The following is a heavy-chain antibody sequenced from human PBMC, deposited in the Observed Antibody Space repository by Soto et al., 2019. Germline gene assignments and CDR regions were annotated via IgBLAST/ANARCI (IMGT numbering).Heavy chain of an antibody. V-gene: IGHV1-24*01. J-gene: IGHJ4*02. D-gene: IGHD3-3*01. CDR1: GYTLTELS. CDR3: ATYPLSTIFGVVIFFDY. Sequence: GASVKVSCKVSGYTLTELSMHWVRQAPGKGLEWMGGFDPEDGETIYAQKFQGRVTMTEDTSTDTAYMELSSLRSEDTAVYYCATYPLSTIFGVVIFFDYWGQGTLVTVS. CDR2: FDPEDGET.